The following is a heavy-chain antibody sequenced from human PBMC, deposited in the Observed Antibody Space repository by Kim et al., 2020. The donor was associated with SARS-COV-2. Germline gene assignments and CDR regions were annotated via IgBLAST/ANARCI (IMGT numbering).Heavy chain of an antibody. CDR2: ISYDGSNK. CDR1: GFTFSGCA. Sequence: GGSLRLSCAASGFTFSGCAIHWVRQAPGKGLEWVAVISYDGSNKNYADSVTGQFTITRDNSNHTSYPQMNSLSAKATAPSYCARDTFSRLREPLWSYFD. J-gene: IGHJ3*02. D-gene: IGHD3-10*01. V-gene: IGHV3-30-3*01. CDR3: ARDTFSRLREPLWSYFD.